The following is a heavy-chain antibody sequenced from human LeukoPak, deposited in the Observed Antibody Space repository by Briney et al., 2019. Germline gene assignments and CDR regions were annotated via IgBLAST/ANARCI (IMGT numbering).Heavy chain of an antibody. J-gene: IGHJ4*02. CDR3: ARGRGVGATVFDY. D-gene: IGHD1-26*01. V-gene: IGHV4-34*01. CDR1: GGSFSGYY. CDR2: INHSGST. Sequence: PSETLSLTCAVYGGSFSGYYWSWIRQPPGKGLEWIGEINHSGSTNYNPSLKSRVTISVDTSKNQFPLKLSSVTAADTAVYYCARGRGVGATVFDYWGQGTLVTVSS.